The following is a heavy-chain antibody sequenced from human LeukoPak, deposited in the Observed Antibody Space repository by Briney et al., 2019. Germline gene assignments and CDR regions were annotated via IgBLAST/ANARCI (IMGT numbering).Heavy chain of an antibody. J-gene: IGHJ6*02. CDR2: ISRDSANI. D-gene: IGHD2-2*01. V-gene: IGHV3-9*01. Sequence: PGRSLRLSCTASGFALDDYVMHWVRQTPGGGLEWVSGISRDSANIGYADSVKGRFTISRDNGKNSLYLQMNSLTTEDTALYYCARDFCTGCNYYFYGMDVWGRGTTVTVSS. CDR3: ARDFCTGCNYYFYGMDV. CDR1: GFALDDYV.